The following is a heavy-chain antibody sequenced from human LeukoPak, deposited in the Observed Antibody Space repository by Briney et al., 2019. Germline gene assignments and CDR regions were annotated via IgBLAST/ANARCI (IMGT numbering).Heavy chain of an antibody. CDR1: GYTFTSYD. D-gene: IGHD2-15*01. CDR3: ARGKAGDSGGHRTFDI. CDR2: MNPNSGNI. J-gene: IGHJ3*02. Sequence: ASVKVSCEASGYTFTSYDINWVRQATGQGLEWMGWMNPNSGNIGYAQNFQGRVTITRNTSISTAYMELSNLRSEDTAVYYCARGKAGDSGGHRTFDIWGQGTMVTVSS. V-gene: IGHV1-8*03.